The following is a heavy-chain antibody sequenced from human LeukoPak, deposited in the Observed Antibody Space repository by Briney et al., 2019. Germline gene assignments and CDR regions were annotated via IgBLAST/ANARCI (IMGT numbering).Heavy chain of an antibody. CDR1: GGTFSSYA. CDR3: ARVNYDSSGYYYYFDY. V-gene: IGHV1-69*13. J-gene: IGHJ4*02. D-gene: IGHD3-22*01. CDR2: IIPIFGTA. Sequence: ASVKVSCKASGGTFSSYAISWVRQAPGQGLEWMGGIIPIFGTANYAQKFQGRVTITADESTSTAYMELSSLRSEDTAVYYCARVNYDSSGYYYYFDYWGQGTLVTVSS.